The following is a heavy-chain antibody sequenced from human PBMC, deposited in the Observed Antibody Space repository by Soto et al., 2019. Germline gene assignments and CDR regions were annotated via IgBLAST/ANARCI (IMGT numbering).Heavy chain of an antibody. CDR1: GFTFSSYS. Sequence: EVQLVQSGGGLVKPGGSLRLSCAASGFTFSSYSMNWVRQAPGQGLEWVSSISSSSSYIYYADSVKGRLTISRDNSKKPLYLQMNRLRAEDTGVYDCATTYDCSSTNCYVRHREEYWGQGTLVTVSS. D-gene: IGHD2-2*01. CDR2: ISSSSSYI. J-gene: IGHJ4*02. V-gene: IGHV3-21*01. CDR3: ATTYDCSSTNCYVRHREEY.